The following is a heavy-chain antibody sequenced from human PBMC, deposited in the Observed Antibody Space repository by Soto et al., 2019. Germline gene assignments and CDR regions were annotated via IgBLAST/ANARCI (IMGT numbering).Heavy chain of an antibody. CDR1: EFTFSSYS. J-gene: IGHJ6*03. CDR3: AWFRSSSYYYYMDF. CDR2: VNGGGDIT. D-gene: IGHD3-10*01. V-gene: IGHV3-23*01. Sequence: GGSLRLSCAASEFTFSSYSMIWVRQAPGKGLEWVSGVNGGGDITYYAESVKGRFTISRDNSKNTLYLQMNSLRAEDTAVFYCAWFRSSSYYYYMDFWGKGTTVTGSS.